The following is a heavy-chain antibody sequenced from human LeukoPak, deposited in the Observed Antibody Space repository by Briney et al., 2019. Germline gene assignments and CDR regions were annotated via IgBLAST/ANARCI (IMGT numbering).Heavy chain of an antibody. CDR3: ARKDSSPRTFDY. J-gene: IGHJ4*02. D-gene: IGHD3-22*01. V-gene: IGHV3-7*01. Sequence: PGGSLRLSCAASGFSFSSYWMSWVRQAPGKGLEWVANIKEDGSEKIYVDSVKGRFTISRDNAKNSLYLQMNSLRAEDTAVYYCARKDSSPRTFDYWGQGTLVTVSS. CDR1: GFSFSSYW. CDR2: IKEDGSEK.